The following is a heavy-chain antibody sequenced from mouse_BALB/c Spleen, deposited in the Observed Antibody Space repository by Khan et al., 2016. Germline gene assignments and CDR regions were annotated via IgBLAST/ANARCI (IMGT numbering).Heavy chain of an antibody. CDR3: TRSHGYYAMDY. CDR2: IHYSGGT. CDR1: GYSITSGYS. Sequence: EVQLQESGPDLVKPTQSLSLTCTVTGYSITSGYSWHWIRQFPGNKLEWMGYIHYSGGTKYIPSLKSRISITRDTSKNQFFLQLNSVTPEDTATXYCTRSHGYYAMDYWGQGTSVTVSS. V-gene: IGHV3-1*02. J-gene: IGHJ4*01.